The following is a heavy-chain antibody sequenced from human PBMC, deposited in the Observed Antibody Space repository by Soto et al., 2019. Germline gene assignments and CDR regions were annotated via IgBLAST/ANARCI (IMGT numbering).Heavy chain of an antibody. V-gene: IGHV4-59*08. Sequence: SETLSLTCTVSGGSISSYYWSWIRQPPGKGLEWIGYIYYSGSTNYNPSLKSRVTISVDTSKNQFSLKLSSVTAADTAVYYCARKDAPAAIVDYWGQGTLVTVSS. D-gene: IGHD2-2*01. CDR3: ARKDAPAAIVDY. CDR2: IYYSGST. CDR1: GGSISSYY. J-gene: IGHJ4*02.